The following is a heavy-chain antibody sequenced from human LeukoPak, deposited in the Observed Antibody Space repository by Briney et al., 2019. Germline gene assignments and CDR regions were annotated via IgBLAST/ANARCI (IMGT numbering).Heavy chain of an antibody. Sequence: PGGSLRLSCAASGFTFSSYAMSWVRQAPGKGLEWVSAISGSGGSTYYADSVKGRFTISRDNSKNTLYLQMNSLRAEDTAVYYCAKGDDYGGNFPSGGFDYWGQGTLVTVSS. V-gene: IGHV3-23*01. J-gene: IGHJ4*02. CDR3: AKGDDYGGNFPSGGFDY. D-gene: IGHD4-23*01. CDR2: ISGSGGST. CDR1: GFTFSSYA.